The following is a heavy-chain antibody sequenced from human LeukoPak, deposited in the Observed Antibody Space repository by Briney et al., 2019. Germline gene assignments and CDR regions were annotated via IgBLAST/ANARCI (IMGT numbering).Heavy chain of an antibody. CDR2: INPSDGTT. J-gene: IGHJ4*02. D-gene: IGHD3-22*01. Sequence: GASVKVSCEASGYTFTGYYIHWVRQAPGQGLEWMGIINPSDGTTSYAQKFQGRVTMTRDTSTSTVYMEVRSLRSGDTAVYYCARAPANKYDSRLPEDYWGQGTLVTVSS. CDR1: GYTFTGYY. V-gene: IGHV1-46*01. CDR3: ARAPANKYDSRLPEDY.